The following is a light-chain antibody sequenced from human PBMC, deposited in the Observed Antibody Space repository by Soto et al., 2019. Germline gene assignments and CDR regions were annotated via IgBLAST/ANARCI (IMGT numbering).Light chain of an antibody. J-gene: IGLJ2*01. CDR2: DVS. CDR3: CSYSSSTTHVV. CDR1: STDVGDFNY. V-gene: IGLV2-14*03. Sequence: QSVLTQPASVSGSPGRSVTISCTGTSTDVGDFNYVSWYQHLPGRAPKLIIYDVSNRPSGISYRFSASKSGRTASLTISWLQADDEADYYCCSYSSSTTHVVFGGGTKLTVL.